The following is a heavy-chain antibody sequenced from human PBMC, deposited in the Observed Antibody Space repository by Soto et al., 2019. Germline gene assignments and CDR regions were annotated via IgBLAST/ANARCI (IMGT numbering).Heavy chain of an antibody. CDR2: INPNTSGT. CDR3: ARVLLSGAHYFDF. CDR1: GYTLSDHF. D-gene: IGHD7-27*01. V-gene: IGHV1-2*04. J-gene: IGHJ4*02. Sequence: ASVKVSCKASGYTLSDHFIHWLRQAPGQGPEWMGWINPNTSGTNYAQKFQGSVTMTRDMSSGTFFLEVTSLKSDDTALYYCARVLLSGAHYFDFWGQGSLVTVSS.